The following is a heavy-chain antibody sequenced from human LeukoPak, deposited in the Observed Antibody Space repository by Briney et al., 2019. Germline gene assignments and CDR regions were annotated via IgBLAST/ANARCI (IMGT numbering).Heavy chain of an antibody. CDR2: ISYDGSNK. J-gene: IGHJ4*02. Sequence: GGSLRLSCAASGFTFSSCAMHWVRQAPGKGLEWVAVISYDGSNKYYADSVKGRFTISRDNSKNALYLQMNSLRAEDTAVYYCASKLDYWGQGTLVTVSS. V-gene: IGHV3-30-3*01. CDR1: GFTFSSCA. CDR3: ASKLDY.